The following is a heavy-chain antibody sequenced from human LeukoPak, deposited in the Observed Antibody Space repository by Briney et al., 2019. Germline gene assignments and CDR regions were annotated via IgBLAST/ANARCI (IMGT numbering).Heavy chain of an antibody. CDR1: GFTVSNNY. D-gene: IGHD3-16*01. CDR2: ISSSASTI. Sequence: PGGSLRLSCAASGFTVSNNYMSWVRQAPGKGLEWVSYISSSASTIHYADSVKGRFTISRDNAKNSLYLQMNSLRAEDTAVYYCARGGASQRKNWFDPWGQGTLVAVSS. J-gene: IGHJ5*02. V-gene: IGHV3-11*01. CDR3: ARGGASQRKNWFDP.